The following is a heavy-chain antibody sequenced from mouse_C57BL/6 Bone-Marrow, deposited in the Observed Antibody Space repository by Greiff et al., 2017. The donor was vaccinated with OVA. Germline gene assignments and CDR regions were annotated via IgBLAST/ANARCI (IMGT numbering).Heavy chain of an antibody. CDR3: ARHYYGSSYVDV. Sequence: EVQLQQSGAELVRPGSSVKMSCKTSGYTFTSYGINWVKPRPGQGLEWIGYIYIGNGYTESNEKFKGKATLTSDTSSSTAYMQLSSLTSEDSAIYFWARHYYGSSYVDVWGTGTTVTVSS. CDR1: GYTFTSYG. V-gene: IGHV1-58*01. J-gene: IGHJ1*03. CDR2: IYIGNGYT. D-gene: IGHD1-1*01.